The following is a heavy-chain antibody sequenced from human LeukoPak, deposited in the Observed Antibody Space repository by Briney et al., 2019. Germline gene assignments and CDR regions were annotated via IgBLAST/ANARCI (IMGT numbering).Heavy chain of an antibody. CDR2: INPSGGNT. V-gene: IGHV1-46*01. J-gene: IGHJ5*02. CDR3: ARDRGRSGSYHNCFDP. Sequence: ASVKVSCKVSGYTFTGSYIHWVRQAPGQGLEWMGIINPSGGNTRYAQKFQGRVTMTSDTSTSTVYMELTSLRSEDTAVYFCARDRGRSGSYHNCFDPWGQGTLVTVSS. CDR1: GYTFTGSY. D-gene: IGHD3-10*01.